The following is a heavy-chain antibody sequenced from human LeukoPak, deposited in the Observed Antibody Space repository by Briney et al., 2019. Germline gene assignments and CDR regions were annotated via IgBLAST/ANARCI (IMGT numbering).Heavy chain of an antibody. CDR2: ISSSGAYI. J-gene: IGHJ4*02. CDR3: ARERGRGRDSPWFDY. V-gene: IGHV3-21*04. Sequence: GGSLRLSCAASGFTFSTYSMNWVRQAPGRGLECVSSISSSGAYIYYADSVKGRFTISRDNSKNTLDLQMTGLRAEDTAVYYCARERGRGRDSPWFDYWGQGTLVTVSS. CDR1: GFTFSTYS. D-gene: IGHD1-26*01.